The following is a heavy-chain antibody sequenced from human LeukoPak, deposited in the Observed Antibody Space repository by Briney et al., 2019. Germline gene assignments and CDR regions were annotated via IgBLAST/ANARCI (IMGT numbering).Heavy chain of an antibody. V-gene: IGHV1-2*06. CDR1: GCTFAGYY. D-gene: IGHD3-22*01. CDR3: ARIYDSSGYYHPHLDC. J-gene: IGHJ4*02. Sequence: ASVKVSCKASGCTFAGYYMHWVRQAPGQGLEWMGRINPDSGGTNYAQKFQGRVTMTRDTSISTAHMEVSGLRSDGTAVYYCARIYDSSGYYHPHLDCWGQGTLVTVFS. CDR2: INPDSGGT.